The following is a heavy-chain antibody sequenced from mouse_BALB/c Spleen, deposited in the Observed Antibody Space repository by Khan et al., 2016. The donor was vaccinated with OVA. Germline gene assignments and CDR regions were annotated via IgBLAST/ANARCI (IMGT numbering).Heavy chain of an antibody. J-gene: IGHJ3*01. Sequence: QVQLQQSGPGLVQPSQSLSITCTVSGFSLTTYGVHWVRQSPGKGLAWLGVIWSGGSTDYNAPFISRLSISKDSSKSQVFFKMNSLQVNDTAIYYCARNYDYDEGLAYWGQGTLVTVSA. CDR1: GFSLTTYG. V-gene: IGHV2-2*02. CDR2: IWSGGST. D-gene: IGHD2-4*01. CDR3: ARNYDYDEGLAY.